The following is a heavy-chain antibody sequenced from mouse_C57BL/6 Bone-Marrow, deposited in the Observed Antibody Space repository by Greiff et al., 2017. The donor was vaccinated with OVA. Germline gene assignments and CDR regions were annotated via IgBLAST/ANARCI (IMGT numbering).Heavy chain of an antibody. D-gene: IGHD1-1*01. CDR1: GYTFTNYW. CDR3: ARSITTVAFDY. J-gene: IGHJ2*01. V-gene: IGHV1-63*01. Sequence: VQLQQSGAELVRPGTSVKMSCKASGYTFTNYWIGWAKQRPGHGLEWIGDIYPGGGYTNYNEKLKGKATLTADKSSSTAYMQFSSLTSEDSAIYYCARSITTVAFDYWGQGTTLTVSS. CDR2: IYPGGGYT.